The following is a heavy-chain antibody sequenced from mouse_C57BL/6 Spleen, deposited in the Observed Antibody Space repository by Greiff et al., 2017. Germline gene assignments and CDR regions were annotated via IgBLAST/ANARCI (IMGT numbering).Heavy chain of an antibody. D-gene: IGHD1-1*01. V-gene: IGHV1-59*01. Sequence: LQQPGAELVRPGTSVQLSCKASGYTFTSYWMHWVKQRPGQGLEWIGVIDPSDSYTNYNQKFKGKATLTVDTSSSTAYMQLSSLTSEDSAVYYCARSYYYGYFDVWGTGTTVTVSS. CDR3: ARSYYYGYFDV. CDR1: GYTFTSYW. CDR2: IDPSDSYT. J-gene: IGHJ1*03.